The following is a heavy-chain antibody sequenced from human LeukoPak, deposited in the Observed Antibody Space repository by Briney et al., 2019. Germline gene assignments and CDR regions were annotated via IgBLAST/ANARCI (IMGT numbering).Heavy chain of an antibody. V-gene: IGHV3-66*01. CDR3: ARTSLAAAGDT. CDR1: GFTFSSCW. J-gene: IGHJ4*02. D-gene: IGHD6-13*01. Sequence: GGSLRLSCAASGFTFSSCWMSWVRQAPGKGLEWVSVIYSGGSTYYADSVKGRFTISRDNSKNTLYLQMNSLRAKDTAVYYCARTSLAAAGDTWGQGTLVTVSS. CDR2: IYSGGST.